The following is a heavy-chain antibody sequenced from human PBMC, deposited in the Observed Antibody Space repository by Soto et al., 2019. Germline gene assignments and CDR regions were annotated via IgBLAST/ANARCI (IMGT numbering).Heavy chain of an antibody. D-gene: IGHD4-4*01. CDR1: GGSISISNW. CDR3: ASSYYSNSNFDY. J-gene: IGHJ4*02. Sequence: SEALSVTCVFSGGSISISNWWSWFRQPPGKGLEWIGEIYHSGSTNYNPSLKSRVTISVDKSKNQLSLKLSSVTAADTAVYYCASSYYSNSNFDYWGQGTMVTVSS. CDR2: IYHSGST. V-gene: IGHV4-4*02.